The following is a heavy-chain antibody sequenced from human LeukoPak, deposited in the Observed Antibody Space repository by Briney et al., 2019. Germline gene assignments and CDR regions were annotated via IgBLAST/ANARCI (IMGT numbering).Heavy chain of an antibody. CDR1: GYTFTSYD. CDR2: MNPNSGNI. J-gene: IGHJ4*02. CDR3: ARGRTTYDYVWGSYRPPDY. Sequence: ASVKVSCKASGYTFTSYDINWVRQATGQGLEYMGWMNPNSGNIEYAQKFQGRVTMTRDTSISTAYMELSSLRSEDTAVYYCARGRTTYDYVWGSYRPPDYWDQGTLVTVSS. V-gene: IGHV1-8*01. D-gene: IGHD3-16*02.